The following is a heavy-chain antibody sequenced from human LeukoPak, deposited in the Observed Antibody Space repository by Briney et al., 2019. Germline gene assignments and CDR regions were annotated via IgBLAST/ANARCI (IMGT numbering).Heavy chain of an antibody. CDR2: ISSSSSTI. CDR1: GFTFSSYS. D-gene: IGHD3-22*01. V-gene: IGHV3-48*02. J-gene: IGHJ4*02. Sequence: QPGGSLRLSCAASGFTFSSYSMNWVRQAPGKGLEWVSYISSSSSTIYYADSVKGRFTISRDNAKNSLYLQMNSLRDEDTAVYYCASHYYDSSECFDYWGQGTLVTVSS. CDR3: ASHYYDSSECFDY.